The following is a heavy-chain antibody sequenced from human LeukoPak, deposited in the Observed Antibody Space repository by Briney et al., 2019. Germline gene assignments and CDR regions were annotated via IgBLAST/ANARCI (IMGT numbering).Heavy chain of an antibody. J-gene: IGHJ4*02. CDR1: GFTFSSYA. Sequence: GGSLRLSCAASGFTFSSYAMSWVRQAPGKGLEWVSAISGSGGCTYYADSVKGRFTISRDNSKNTLYLQMNSLRAEDTAVYYCAKSTMVQGAPYYFDYWGQGTLVTVSS. V-gene: IGHV3-23*01. CDR3: AKSTMVQGAPYYFDY. CDR2: ISGSGGCT. D-gene: IGHD3-10*01.